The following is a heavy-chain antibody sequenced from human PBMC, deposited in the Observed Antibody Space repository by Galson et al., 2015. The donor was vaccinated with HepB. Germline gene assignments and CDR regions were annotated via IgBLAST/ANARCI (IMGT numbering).Heavy chain of an antibody. D-gene: IGHD6-6*01. V-gene: IGHV1-69*06. J-gene: IGHJ5*02. CDR1: GGTFSSYA. CDR3: ARDPNLSSSSPGWFDP. CDR2: IIPIFGTA. Sequence: SVKVSCKASGGTFSSYAISWVRQAPGQGLEWMGGIIPIFGTANYAQKFQGRVTITADKSTSTAYMELSSLRSEDTAAYYCARDPNLSSSSPGWFDPWGQGTLVTVSS.